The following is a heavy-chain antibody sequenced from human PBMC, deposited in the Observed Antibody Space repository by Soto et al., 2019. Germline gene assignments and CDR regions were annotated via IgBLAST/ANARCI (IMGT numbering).Heavy chain of an antibody. J-gene: IGHJ4*02. CDR3: ARHREGQQLVPVHFDY. CDR2: IYYSGST. D-gene: IGHD6-13*01. CDR1: GGSISSSSYY. Sequence: QLQLQESGPGLVKPSETLSLTCTVSGGSISSSSYYWGGIRQPPGKGLAWIGSIYYSGSTYYNPSLKSRVTISVDTSKNQFSLKLSSVTAADTAVYYCARHREGQQLVPVHFDYWGQGTLVTVSS. V-gene: IGHV4-39*01.